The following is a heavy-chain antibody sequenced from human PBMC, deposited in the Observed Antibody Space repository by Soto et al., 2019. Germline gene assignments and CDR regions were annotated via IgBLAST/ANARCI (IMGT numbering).Heavy chain of an antibody. Sequence: QLQLQESGPGLVKHSETLSLTCTVSGGSISSSSYYWGWIRQPPGKGLGWIGSIYYSGSNYYNPSLKSRVTISVDTSKNQFSLKLSSVTAADTAVYYCARLVRVAVAGIDYWGQGTLGTVSS. D-gene: IGHD6-19*01. CDR3: ARLVRVAVAGIDY. CDR2: IYYSGSN. CDR1: GGSISSSSYY. J-gene: IGHJ4*02. V-gene: IGHV4-39*01.